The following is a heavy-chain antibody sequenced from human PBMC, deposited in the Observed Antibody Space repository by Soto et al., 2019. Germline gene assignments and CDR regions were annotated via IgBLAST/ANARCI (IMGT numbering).Heavy chain of an antibody. CDR3: AKHGREVPYDHVDV. D-gene: IGHD1-1*01. J-gene: IGHJ6*02. CDR1: GFTFRKFA. Sequence: EVQLVESGGGSVQPGGFLRLSCAASGFTFRKFAMSWVRQALGKGLEWVSGISSSGGSTYYADSVKGRCTISRDSSKNTLYLQINSLRAGDTATYYCAKHGREVPYDHVDVWGQGTPVTVSS. CDR2: ISSSGGST. V-gene: IGHV3-23*04.